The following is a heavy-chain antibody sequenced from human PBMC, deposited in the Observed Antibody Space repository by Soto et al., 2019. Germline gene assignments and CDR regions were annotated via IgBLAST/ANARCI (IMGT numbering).Heavy chain of an antibody. CDR1: GFTFSSYA. CDR3: VKEGHATSSGGGYYFDY. Sequence: GGSLRLSCSVSGFTFSSYALHWVRQAPGKGLEYVASVSGNGGSTYYADFVKVRFTISRDSSKNTLYLQLSSLRPDDTAVYYCVKEGHATSSGGGYYFDYWSQGTLVTVSS. J-gene: IGHJ4*02. CDR2: VSGNGGST. D-gene: IGHD6-6*01. V-gene: IGHV3-64D*06.